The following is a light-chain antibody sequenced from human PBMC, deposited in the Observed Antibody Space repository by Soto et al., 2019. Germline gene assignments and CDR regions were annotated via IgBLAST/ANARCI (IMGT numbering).Light chain of an antibody. V-gene: IGLV1-44*01. J-gene: IGLJ1*01. CDR2: SNN. Sequence: QSVLTQPPSASGTPGQRVTISCSGSSSNIGSNTVNWYQQLPGTAPKLLIYSNNQRPSGVPDRFSGSKSGTSASLAISGLQSEDEADYYCAAWDDSLNVLYVFRTGTKVPVL. CDR3: AAWDDSLNVLYV. CDR1: SSNIGSNT.